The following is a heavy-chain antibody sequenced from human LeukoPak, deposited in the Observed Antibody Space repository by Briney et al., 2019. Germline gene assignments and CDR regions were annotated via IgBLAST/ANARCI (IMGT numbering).Heavy chain of an antibody. Sequence: PGGSLRLSCVASGFTLSNYAMHWVRQAPGKGLEWVAVISKEDTDKFYADSVKGRFTISRDNSKNTLYLQMNSLRAEDTAVYYCAEETNYDFWSGYRDRNWFDPWGQGTLVTVSS. CDR2: ISKEDTDK. J-gene: IGHJ5*02. CDR1: GFTLSNYA. CDR3: AEETNYDFWSGYRDRNWFDP. D-gene: IGHD3-3*01. V-gene: IGHV3-30*04.